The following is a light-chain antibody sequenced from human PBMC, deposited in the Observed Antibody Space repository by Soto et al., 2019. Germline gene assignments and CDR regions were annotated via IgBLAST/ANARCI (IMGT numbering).Light chain of an antibody. Sequence: DIVMTQSPDSLAVSLGERATINCKSSQSVLYSSNNKNYLVWYQQKSGQPPKLLISWASTRESGVPDRFSCGGSGTDFTLTISSLQAEDVAVYYCQQYYSLPYTFGQGTKLEIK. J-gene: IGKJ2*01. V-gene: IGKV4-1*01. CDR1: QSVLYSSNNKNY. CDR2: WAS. CDR3: QQYYSLPYT.